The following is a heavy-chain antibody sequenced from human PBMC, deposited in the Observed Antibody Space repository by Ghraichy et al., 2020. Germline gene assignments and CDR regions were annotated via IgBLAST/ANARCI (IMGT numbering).Heavy chain of an antibody. J-gene: IGHJ4*02. CDR1: GFTFSSYS. CDR3: ARSLYDSSGFFDY. CDR2: ISSSSSTI. V-gene: IGHV3-48*02. Sequence: GESLNISCAASGFTFSSYSMNWVRQAPGKGLEWVSYISSSSSTIYYADSVKGRFTISRDNAKNSLYLQMNSLRDEDTAVYYCARSLYDSSGFFDYWGQGTLVTVSS. D-gene: IGHD3-22*01.